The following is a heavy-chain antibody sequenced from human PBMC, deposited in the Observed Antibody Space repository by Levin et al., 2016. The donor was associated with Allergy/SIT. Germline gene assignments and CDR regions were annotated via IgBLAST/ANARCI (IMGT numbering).Heavy chain of an antibody. Sequence: WIRQPPGKGLEWVSSISSSSSYIYYADSVKGRFTISRDNAKNSLYLQMNSLRAEDTAVYYCARVDWPIAVAGTVAFDIWGQGTMVTVSS. V-gene: IGHV3-21*01. CDR3: ARVDWPIAVAGTVAFDI. D-gene: IGHD6-19*01. J-gene: IGHJ3*02. CDR2: ISSSSSYI.